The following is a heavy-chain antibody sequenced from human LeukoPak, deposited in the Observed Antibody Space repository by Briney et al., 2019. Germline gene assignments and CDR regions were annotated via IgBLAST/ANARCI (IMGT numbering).Heavy chain of an antibody. V-gene: IGHV3-30*04. CDR3: ARDSLGMVRVVISQYYYGMDV. CDR2: ISYDGSKK. J-gene: IGHJ6*04. D-gene: IGHD3-10*01. Sequence: GRSLRLSCAASGFTFSSYAMHWVRQAPGKGMEGVAVISYDGSKKYYADSVKGRFTISRDNSKNTLYLQMNSLRAEDTAVYYCARDSLGMVRVVISQYYYGMDVWRKATTVTVSS. CDR1: GFTFSSYA.